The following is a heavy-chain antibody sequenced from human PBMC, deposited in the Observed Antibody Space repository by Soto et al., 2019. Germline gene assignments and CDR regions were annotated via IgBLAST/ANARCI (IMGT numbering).Heavy chain of an antibody. CDR2: ICSSSSTI. D-gene: IGHD2-21*01. V-gene: IGHV3-48*01. Sequence: DVQLVESGGGLVQPGGSLRLSCAASGFTFSRYSMNWVRQAPGEGLEWGSYICSSSSTIYYADSVKGRFTISRDNAKNSLYLQMNSLGADETAGYYCAIGLIAIPYWGWESLVT. CDR1: GFTFSRYS. J-gene: IGHJ4*02. CDR3: AIGLIAIPY.